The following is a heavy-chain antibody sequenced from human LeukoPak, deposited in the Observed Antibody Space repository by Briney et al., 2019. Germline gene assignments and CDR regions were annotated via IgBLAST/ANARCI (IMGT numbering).Heavy chain of an antibody. V-gene: IGHV4-39*07. D-gene: IGHD2-2*01. CDR1: GGSISSSSSY. J-gene: IGHJ5*02. Sequence: PSETLSLTCSVSGGSISSSSSYWGWIRQPPGKGLEWIGSFYYSGITYYNPSLKSRVTISVDTSKNQFSLRLSSVTAADTAVYYCARDKGYQPSEFDPWGQGTLVIVSS. CDR2: FYYSGIT. CDR3: ARDKGYQPSEFDP.